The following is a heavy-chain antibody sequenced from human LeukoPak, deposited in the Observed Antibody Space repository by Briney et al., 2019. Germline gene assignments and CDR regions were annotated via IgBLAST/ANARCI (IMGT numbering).Heavy chain of an antibody. CDR2: IYTSGST. J-gene: IGHJ5*02. V-gene: IGHV4-4*07. D-gene: IGHD1-20*01. Sequence: PSETLSLTCTVSGGSISSHYWSWIRQPAGKGLEWIGRIYTSGSTNYNPSLKSRVTMSVDTPKNHFSLKLSSVTAADTAVDYCARGITGTAPWFDPWGQGTLVTVSS. CDR1: GGSISSHY. CDR3: ARGITGTAPWFDP.